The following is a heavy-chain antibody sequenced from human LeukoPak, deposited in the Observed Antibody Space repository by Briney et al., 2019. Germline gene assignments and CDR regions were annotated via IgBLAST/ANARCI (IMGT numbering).Heavy chain of an antibody. Sequence: PGGSLRLSCAASGRSFRGLSMHWVRQAPGKGLEWVSLVSGDGGVTHYADSVKGRFTISRDNSKNSLYLQMSSPRVEATPFYYCAKGNNSLSFNFDYWGQGTLVTVSS. D-gene: IGHD2/OR15-2a*01. CDR1: GRSFRGLS. J-gene: IGHJ4*02. CDR3: AKGNNSLSFNFDY. CDR2: VSGDGGVT. V-gene: IGHV3-43*02.